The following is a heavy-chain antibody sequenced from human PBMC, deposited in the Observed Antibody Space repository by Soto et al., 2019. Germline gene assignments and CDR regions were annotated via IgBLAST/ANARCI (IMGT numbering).Heavy chain of an antibody. CDR3: ARDPSEGRVGNWFES. V-gene: IGHV3-21*06. D-gene: IGHD2-2*01. Sequence: GGSLRLSCAASGFTFSRYGMNWLRQAPGKGLEWVASISSGTSYVYYADSVKGRFTTSRDNAKSILYLEMYALRTEDTAVYYCARDPSEGRVGNWFESWGQGTLVTVSS. CDR2: ISSGTSYV. CDR1: GFTFSRYG. J-gene: IGHJ5*01.